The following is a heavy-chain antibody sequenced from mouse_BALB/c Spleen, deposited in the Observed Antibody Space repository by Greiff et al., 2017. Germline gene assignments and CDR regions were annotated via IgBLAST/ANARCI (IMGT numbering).Heavy chain of an antibody. J-gene: IGHJ1*01. CDR1: GFTFSSFG. D-gene: IGHD1-1*01. V-gene: IGHV5-17*02. Sequence: DVKLQESGGGLVQPGGSRKLSCAASGFTFSSFGMHWVRQAPENFLEFVSYIIIFISTIYYSDTVKGRFTISRDNPKNTLFLQMTSLRSEDTAMYYCARGYYGSSYWYFDVWGAGTTVTVSS. CDR3: ARGYYGSSYWYFDV. CDR2: IIIFISTI.